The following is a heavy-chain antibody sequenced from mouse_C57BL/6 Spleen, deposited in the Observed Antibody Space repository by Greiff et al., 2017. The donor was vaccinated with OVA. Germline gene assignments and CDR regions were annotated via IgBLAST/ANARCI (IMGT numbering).Heavy chain of an antibody. Sequence: VQLQQSGAELVRPGASVTLSCKASGYTFTDYYINWVKQRPGQGLEWIARIYPGSGNTYYNEKFKGKATLTAEKSSSTAYMQLSSLTSEDSAVYFCAREGATRGYAMDYWGQGTSVTVSS. J-gene: IGHJ4*01. V-gene: IGHV1-76*01. CDR1: GYTFTDYY. CDR2: IYPGSGNT. CDR3: AREGATRGYAMDY.